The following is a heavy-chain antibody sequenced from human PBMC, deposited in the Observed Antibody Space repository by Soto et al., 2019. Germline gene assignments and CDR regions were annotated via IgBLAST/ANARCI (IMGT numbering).Heavy chain of an antibody. V-gene: IGHV4-34*01. CDR2: INHSGST. CDR1: GGSFSGYY. Sequence: PSETLSLTCAVYGGSFSGYYWSWIRQPPGKGLEWIGEINHSGSTNYNPSLKSRVTISVDTSKNQFSLKLSSVTAADTAVYYCARRRNTVTIPTYYYYGMDVWGQGTTVTVSS. CDR3: ARRRNTVTIPTYYYYGMDV. J-gene: IGHJ6*02. D-gene: IGHD4-4*01.